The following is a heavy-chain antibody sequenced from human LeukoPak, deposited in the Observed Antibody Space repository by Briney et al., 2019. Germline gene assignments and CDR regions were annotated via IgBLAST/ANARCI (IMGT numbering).Heavy chain of an antibody. CDR3: ARRTLYSGYDMYYYYYGMDV. CDR2: IYYSGST. Sequence: SETLSLTCTVSGGSISNYYWSWIRQPPGKGLEWIGYIYYSGSTNYNPSLKSRVTISVDTSKNQFSLKLSSVTAADTAVYYCARRTLYSGYDMYYYYYGMDVWGQGTTVTVSS. D-gene: IGHD5-12*01. CDR1: GGSISNYY. V-gene: IGHV4-59*08. J-gene: IGHJ6*02.